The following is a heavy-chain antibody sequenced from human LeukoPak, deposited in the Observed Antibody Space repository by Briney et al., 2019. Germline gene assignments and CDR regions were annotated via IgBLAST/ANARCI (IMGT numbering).Heavy chain of an antibody. V-gene: IGHV3-23*01. D-gene: IGHD5-24*01. CDR1: GFTFSGYS. CDR2: ISSTGGST. J-gene: IGHJ2*01. CDR3: AKVTDGSPRGYWYFDL. Sequence: GSLRLSCAGSGFTFSGYSMTWVRQAPGKGLEWVATISSTGGSTYYADSMKGRFSISRDNSNNALFVQMFSLRADDTAVYYCAKVTDGSPRGYWYFDLWGRGTLVTVSS.